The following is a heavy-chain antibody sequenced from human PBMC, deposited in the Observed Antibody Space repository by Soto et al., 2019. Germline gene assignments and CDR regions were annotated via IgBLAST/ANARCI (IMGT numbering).Heavy chain of an antibody. CDR2: INPNSGGT. J-gene: IGHJ4*02. Sequence: ASVKVSCKASGYTFTGYYMHWVRQAPGQGLEWMGWINPNSGGTNYAQKFQGRVTMTRATSISTAYMELSRLRFDDTAVYYCARDIRDYVWGSYRYPGYWGQGTLVTVSS. CDR3: ARDIRDYVWGSYRYPGY. CDR1: GYTFTGYY. D-gene: IGHD3-16*02. V-gene: IGHV1-2*02.